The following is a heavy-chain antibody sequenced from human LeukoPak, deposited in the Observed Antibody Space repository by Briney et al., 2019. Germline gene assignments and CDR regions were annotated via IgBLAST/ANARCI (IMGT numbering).Heavy chain of an antibody. CDR3: ASLKTSGSSEFDY. D-gene: IGHD1-26*01. CDR1: GYTFTGYY. V-gene: IGHV1-2*02. Sequence: GASVKVSCKASGYTFTGYYMHWVRQAPGQGLGWMGWINPNSGGTNYAQKFQGRVTMTRDTSISTAYMELSRLTSDDTAVYYCASLKTSGSSEFDYWGQGTLVTVSS. J-gene: IGHJ4*02. CDR2: INPNSGGT.